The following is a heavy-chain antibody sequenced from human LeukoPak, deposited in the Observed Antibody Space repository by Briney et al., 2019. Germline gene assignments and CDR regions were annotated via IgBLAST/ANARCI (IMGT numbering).Heavy chain of an antibody. V-gene: IGHV4-30-4*01. Sequence: PSQTLSLTCTVSGGSISSGDYYWSRIRQPPGKGLEWIGYIYYSGSTYYNPSLKSRVTISVDTSKNQFSLKLSSVTAADTAVYYCARVFKRAPKGYDAFDIWGQGTMVTVSS. D-gene: IGHD1-14*01. CDR3: ARVFKRAPKGYDAFDI. CDR2: IYYSGST. J-gene: IGHJ3*02. CDR1: GGSISSGDYY.